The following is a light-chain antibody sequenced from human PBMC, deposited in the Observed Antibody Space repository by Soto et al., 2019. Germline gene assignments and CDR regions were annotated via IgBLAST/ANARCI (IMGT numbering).Light chain of an antibody. V-gene: IGKV1-33*01. J-gene: IGKJ2*01. Sequence: DIQMTQSPTSLSTSIGDRVTITCQASQDISNYLNWYQQKPGKAPKLLIYDASNLKTGVPSRFSGSGSGADFTFTISSLQAEDIATYYCQQYDNFPYTFGQGTKLEIK. CDR3: QQYDNFPYT. CDR2: DAS. CDR1: QDISNY.